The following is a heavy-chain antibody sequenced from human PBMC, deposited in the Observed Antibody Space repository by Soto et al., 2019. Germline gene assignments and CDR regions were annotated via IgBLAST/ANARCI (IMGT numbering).Heavy chain of an antibody. D-gene: IGHD3-16*01. CDR2: ISATGGGT. V-gene: IGHV3-23*01. CDR1: GVKWSNYG. J-gene: IGHJ4*02. CDR3: ANHRRVGGNASFYYDF. Sequence: SLRLSCAASGVKWSNYGMSWVRQAPGKGLEWVSLISATGGGTYYADSVKGRFTISRDNSHNTLYLQVHSLTAEDKAVYYCANHRRVGGNASFYYDFWGQGAEDGVSS.